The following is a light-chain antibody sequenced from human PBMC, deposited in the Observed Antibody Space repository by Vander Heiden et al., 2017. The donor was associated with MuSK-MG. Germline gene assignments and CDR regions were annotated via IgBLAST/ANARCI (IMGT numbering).Light chain of an antibody. Sequence: DIQMTQSPSSLSASVGDRVTITCQASQDINIYLNWYQQKPGKAPKVLIYDASKLETGVPSRFSGSGSGTDFTFTISSLQPEDIATYYCQQYHNLRTFGQGTKVEI. V-gene: IGKV1-33*01. CDR1: QDINIY. CDR2: DAS. J-gene: IGKJ1*01. CDR3: QQYHNLRT.